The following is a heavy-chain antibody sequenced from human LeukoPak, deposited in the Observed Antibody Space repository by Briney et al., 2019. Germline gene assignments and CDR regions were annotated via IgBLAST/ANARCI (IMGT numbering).Heavy chain of an antibody. J-gene: IGHJ5*02. CDR2: ISAYNGNT. V-gene: IGHV1-18*01. CDR1: GYTLTSYG. D-gene: IGHD2-15*01. CDR3: ARDLNCSGGSCCSGWFDP. Sequence: ASVKVSCKASGYTLTSYGISWVRQAPGQGLEGMGWISAYNGNTNYAQKLQGRVTMTTDTSTSTAYMELRSLRSDDTAVYYCARDLNCSGGSCCSGWFDPWGQGTLVTVSS.